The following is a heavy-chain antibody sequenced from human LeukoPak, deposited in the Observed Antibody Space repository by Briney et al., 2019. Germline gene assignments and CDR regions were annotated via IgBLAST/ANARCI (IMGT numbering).Heavy chain of an antibody. CDR1: GFTFSSYS. Sequence: GGSLRLSCAASGFTFSSYSMNWVRQAPVKGLEWVSYISSSSSTIYYADSVKGRFTISRDNAKNSLYLQMNSLRDEDTAVYYCAREEQKLVRGLTDYWGQGTLVTVSS. CDR3: AREEQKLVRGLTDY. V-gene: IGHV3-48*02. D-gene: IGHD6-13*01. J-gene: IGHJ4*02. CDR2: ISSSSSTI.